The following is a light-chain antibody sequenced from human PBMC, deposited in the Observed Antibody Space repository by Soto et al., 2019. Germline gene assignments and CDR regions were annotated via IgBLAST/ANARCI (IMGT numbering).Light chain of an antibody. CDR3: QQYGSSPYT. CDR1: QSVSSSY. Sequence: EIVLTQSPGTLSLSPGERATLSCRASQSVSSSYLAWYQQKPGQAPRLLIYGASSRATGIPDRFSGSGSGTEFHLTISRLEPEGFAVYYCQQYGSSPYTFGQGTKLEIK. CDR2: GAS. J-gene: IGKJ2*01. V-gene: IGKV3-20*01.